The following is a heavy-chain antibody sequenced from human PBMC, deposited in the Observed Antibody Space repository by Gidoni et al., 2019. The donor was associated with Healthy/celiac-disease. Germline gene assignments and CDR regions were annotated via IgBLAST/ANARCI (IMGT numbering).Heavy chain of an antibody. CDR1: GSPFLNAG. D-gene: IGHD3-22*01. V-gene: IGHV3-15*07. CDR2: IKSKTDGGTT. Sequence: EVQLVESGGGLVNLGGPLRLPCAPSGSPFLNAGRNWVRQAPGKGLEWVGRIKSKTDGGTTDYAAPVKGRFTISRDDSKNTLYLQMNSLKTEDTAVYYCTTRYYYDSSGYLAFDYWGQGTLVTVSS. J-gene: IGHJ4*02. CDR3: TTRYYYDSSGYLAFDY.